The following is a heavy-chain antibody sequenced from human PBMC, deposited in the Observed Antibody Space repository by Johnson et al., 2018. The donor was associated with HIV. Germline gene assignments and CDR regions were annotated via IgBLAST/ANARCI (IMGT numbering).Heavy chain of an antibody. J-gene: IGHJ3*01. D-gene: IGHD2-15*01. V-gene: IGHV3-15*01. CDR2: IKSKTDGGTT. CDR1: GFTFSNAW. Sequence: MQLVESGGGLVKPGGSLRLSCAASGFTFSNAWMSWVRQAPGKGLEWVGRIKSKTDGGTTDYAAPVKGRFTISRDDSKNTLYLQMNSLKTEDTAVYYCAREGGYCSGGWCLDALDFWGQGTTVTVSS. CDR3: AREGGYCSGGWCLDALDF.